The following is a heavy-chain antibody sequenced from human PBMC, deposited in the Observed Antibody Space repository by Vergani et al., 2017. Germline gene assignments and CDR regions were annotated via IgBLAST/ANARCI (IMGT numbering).Heavy chain of an antibody. Sequence: QVQLVQSGAEVKKPGASVKVSCKASGYTFTSYYMHWVRQAPGQGLEWMGIINPSGGSTSYAQKFQGRVTMTSDTSTSTVYMELSSLRSEDTAVYYCAREVRADSGSYSHGGMDVWGQGTTVTVSS. CDR2: INPSGGST. V-gene: IGHV1-46*03. J-gene: IGHJ6*02. D-gene: IGHD1-26*01. CDR3: AREVRADSGSYSHGGMDV. CDR1: GYTFTSYY.